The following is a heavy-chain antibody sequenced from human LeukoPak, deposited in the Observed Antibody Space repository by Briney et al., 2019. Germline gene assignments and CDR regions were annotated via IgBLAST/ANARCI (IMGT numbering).Heavy chain of an antibody. V-gene: IGHV4-38-2*01. CDR3: ARYSSSWYYFDY. CDR2: TYHSGST. Sequence: SETLSLTCAVSGYSISSGYYWGWIRQPPGKGLEGIGSTYHSGSTYYNPSLKSRVTISVDTSKNQFSLKLSSVTAADTAVYYCARYSSSWYYFDYWGQGTLVTVSS. D-gene: IGHD6-13*01. CDR1: GYSISSGYY. J-gene: IGHJ4*02.